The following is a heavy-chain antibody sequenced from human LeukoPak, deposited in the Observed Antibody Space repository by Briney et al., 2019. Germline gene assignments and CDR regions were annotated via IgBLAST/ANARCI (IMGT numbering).Heavy chain of an antibody. CDR3: ARDLLRRADY. Sequence: GGSLRLSCEASGFSLSGYWMSWVRQAPGKGLEWVANIKQDGSEKYYVDSVKGRFTISRDNAKNSLYLQMNSLRAEDTAVYYCARDLLRRADYWGQGTLVTVSS. CDR2: IKQDGSEK. CDR1: GFSLSGYW. J-gene: IGHJ4*02. D-gene: IGHD2-21*01. V-gene: IGHV3-7*01.